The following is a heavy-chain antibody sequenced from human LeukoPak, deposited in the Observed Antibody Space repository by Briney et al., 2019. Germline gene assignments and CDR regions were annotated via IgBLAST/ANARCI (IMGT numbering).Heavy chain of an antibody. D-gene: IGHD4-11*01. CDR1: GFTFSDYY. J-gene: IGHJ4*02. CDR2: ISSSGSTI. V-gene: IGHV3-11*04. Sequence: DPGGSLRLSCAASGFTFSDYYMSWIRQAPGKGLEWVSYISSSGSTIYYADSVKGRFTISRDNAKNSLYLQMNSLRAEDTAVYYCARDPTQHYSNYEPHFDYWGQGTLVTVSS. CDR3: ARDPTQHYSNYEPHFDY.